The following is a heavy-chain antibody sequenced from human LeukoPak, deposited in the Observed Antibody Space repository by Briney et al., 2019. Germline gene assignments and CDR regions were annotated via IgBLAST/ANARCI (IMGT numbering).Heavy chain of an antibody. V-gene: IGHV3-7*01. Sequence: GGSLRLSCAASGFTFSTYWMSWVRQAPGKGLEWVARINQDGSEKYYVDSVKGRFTISRDNAKYSLYLQMNSLRAEDTAVYYCAKRPSDYGDYVSYFDYWGQGTLVTVSS. CDR1: GFTFSTYW. CDR3: AKRPSDYGDYVSYFDY. CDR2: INQDGSEK. D-gene: IGHD4-17*01. J-gene: IGHJ4*02.